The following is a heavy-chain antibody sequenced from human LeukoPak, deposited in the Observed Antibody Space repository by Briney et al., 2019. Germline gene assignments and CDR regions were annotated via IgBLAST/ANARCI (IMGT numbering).Heavy chain of an antibody. Sequence: PSETLSLTCTVSGGSISSYYWSWIRQPPGKGLEWIGYIYYSGSTNYNPSLKSRVTISVDTSKNQFSLKLSSVTAADTAVYYCARAMTSVDTAMVPGGYYYYMDVWGKGTTVTISS. V-gene: IGHV4-59*01. CDR3: ARAMTSVDTAMVPGGYYYYMDV. CDR2: IYYSGST. J-gene: IGHJ6*03. CDR1: GGSISSYY. D-gene: IGHD5-18*01.